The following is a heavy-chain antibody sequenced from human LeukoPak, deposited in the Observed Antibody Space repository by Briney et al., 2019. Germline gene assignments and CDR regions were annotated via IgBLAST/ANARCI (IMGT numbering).Heavy chain of an antibody. CDR1: GFTFSSYS. D-gene: IGHD6-19*01. V-gene: IGHV3-21*01. Sequence: GGSLRLSCAASGFTFSSYSMNWVRQAPGKGLEWASSISSSSYIYYADSVKGRFTISRDSAKNSLYLQMNSLRAEDTAVYYCAREEHSSGWYVFPMDYWGQGTLVTVSS. J-gene: IGHJ4*02. CDR2: ISSSSYI. CDR3: AREEHSSGWYVFPMDY.